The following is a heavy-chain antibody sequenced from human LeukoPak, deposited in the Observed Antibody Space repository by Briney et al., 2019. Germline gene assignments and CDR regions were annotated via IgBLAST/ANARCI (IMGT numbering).Heavy chain of an antibody. V-gene: IGHV4-59*08. D-gene: IGHD5-24*01. Sequence: PSETLSLTCSVSGGSITSYYWSWLRQPPGKGLEWIGYIYYSGSTSCNPSLKSRVTMSVDTSKNQFSLKLSSVTAADTAVYYCARHKPEMATKTFDYWGQGTLVTVSS. CDR3: ARHKPEMATKTFDY. CDR1: GGSITSYY. J-gene: IGHJ4*02. CDR2: IYYSGST.